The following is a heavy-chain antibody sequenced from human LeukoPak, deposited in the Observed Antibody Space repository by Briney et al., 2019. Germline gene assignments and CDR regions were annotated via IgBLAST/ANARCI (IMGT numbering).Heavy chain of an antibody. J-gene: IGHJ6*03. CDR2: IKQDGSEK. D-gene: IGHD4-11*01. V-gene: IGHV3-7*01. CDR1: GGSFSGYY. Sequence: ETLSLTCAVYGGSFSGYYWSWVRQAPGKGLEWVANIKQDGSEKHYVDSVKGRFTISRDNAKNSLYLQMSSLRAEDTAVYYCTRVEETATTAAIIRKYSYYYYYMDVWGKGNTVTVSS. CDR3: TRVEETATTAAIIRKYSYYYYYMDV.